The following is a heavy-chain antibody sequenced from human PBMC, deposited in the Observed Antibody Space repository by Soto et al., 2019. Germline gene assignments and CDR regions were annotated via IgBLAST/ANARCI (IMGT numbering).Heavy chain of an antibody. CDR2: ISGSGGST. D-gene: IGHD4-17*01. CDR1: GFTFSSYA. Sequence: GGSLRLSCAASGFTFSSYAMSWVRQAPGKGLEWVSAISGSGGSTYYADSVKGRFTISRDNSKNTLYLQMNSLRAEDTAVYYCARARVTTPYPNWFDPWGQGTLVTVSS. J-gene: IGHJ5*02. CDR3: ARARVTTPYPNWFDP. V-gene: IGHV3-23*01.